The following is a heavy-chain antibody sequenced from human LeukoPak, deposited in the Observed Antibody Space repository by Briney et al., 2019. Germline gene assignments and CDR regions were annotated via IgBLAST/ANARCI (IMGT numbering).Heavy chain of an antibody. CDR1: GYTFGHYA. CDR3: TRDILTGYYQPDY. Sequence: GGSLRLSCTGSGYTFGHYAISWVRQAPGKGLEWVGFSRSKAYGGATEYGASVKGRFTISRDDSKSIAYLQMNNLKTEDTALYYCTRDILTGYYQPDYWGQGTLVSVSS. V-gene: IGHV3-49*04. J-gene: IGHJ4*02. D-gene: IGHD3-9*01. CDR2: SRSKAYGGAT.